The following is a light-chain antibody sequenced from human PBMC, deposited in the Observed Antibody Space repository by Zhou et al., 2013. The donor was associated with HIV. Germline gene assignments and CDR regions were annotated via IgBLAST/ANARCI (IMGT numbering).Light chain of an antibody. CDR2: GAS. J-gene: IGKJ5*01. Sequence: DIQMTQSPSTLSASVGDRVTITCRASQSISSWLAWYQRKPGKAPKLLIYGASILHSGVPSRFSGSGSGTEFTLTISSLQPDDFATYYCQQCDNYSITFGQGTRLEIK. V-gene: IGKV1-5*01. CDR1: QSISSW. CDR3: QQCDNYSIT.